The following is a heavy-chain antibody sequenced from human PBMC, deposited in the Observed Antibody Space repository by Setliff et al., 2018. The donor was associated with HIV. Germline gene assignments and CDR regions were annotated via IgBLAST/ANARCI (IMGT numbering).Heavy chain of an antibody. J-gene: IGHJ3*02. D-gene: IGHD7-27*01. V-gene: IGHV4-31*03. CDR1: GDSINSGDSY. Sequence: SSETLSLTCTVSGDSINSGDSYWTWIRHHPGKGLEWIGYIYYSGSTNYNPSLKSRVIISVDSSKNQFFPKLTSVTAADTAMYYCARVSQDLLGAFDIWGQGTMVTVSS. CDR2: IYYSGST. CDR3: ARVSQDLLGAFDI.